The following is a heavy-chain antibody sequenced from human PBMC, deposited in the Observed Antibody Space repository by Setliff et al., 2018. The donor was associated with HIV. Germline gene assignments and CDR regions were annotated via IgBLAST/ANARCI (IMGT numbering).Heavy chain of an antibody. CDR3: AREAAHCTGDTCQFTFDS. V-gene: IGHV4-61*02. J-gene: IGHJ4*02. D-gene: IGHD2-8*02. CDR1: GGSISSGNYY. CDR2: IYTSGST. Sequence: ASETLSLTCTVSGGSISSGNYYWSWIRQPAGKALEWIGRIYTSGSTNYNPSLESRVSISLDTSKNQFSLKLTSVTAADTAVYYCAREAAHCTGDTCQFTFDSWGQGTLVTVSS.